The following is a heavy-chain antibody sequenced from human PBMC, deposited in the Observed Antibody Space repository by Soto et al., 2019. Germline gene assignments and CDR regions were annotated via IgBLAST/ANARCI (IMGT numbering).Heavy chain of an antibody. CDR3: ARDWEFGY. V-gene: IGHV1-46*01. CDR1: GYTFSTYY. Sequence: QVQLVQSGAEVKKPGASVRLSCKASGYTFSTYYMHWVRQAPGQGLEWMVVINPSGDSTTYAQKFQGRVTMTRDTSTSTIFMELSSLRSEDTAVYFCARDWEFGYWGQGTLVTVSS. J-gene: IGHJ4*02. CDR2: INPSGDST. D-gene: IGHD1-26*01.